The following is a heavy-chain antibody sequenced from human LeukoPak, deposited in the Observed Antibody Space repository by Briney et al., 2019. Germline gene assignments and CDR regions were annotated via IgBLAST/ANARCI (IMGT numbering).Heavy chain of an antibody. Sequence: PSQTLSLTCTVSGGSISSGSYYWSWIRQPAGRGLEWIGRIYTSGSTNYNPSLKSRVTISVETSKNQFSLKLSSVTAPDTAVYYCARRREDCSGGSCYSVGFDYWGQGTLVTVSS. V-gene: IGHV4-61*02. J-gene: IGHJ4*02. CDR1: GGSISSGSYY. D-gene: IGHD2-15*01. CDR2: IYTSGST. CDR3: ARRREDCSGGSCYSVGFDY.